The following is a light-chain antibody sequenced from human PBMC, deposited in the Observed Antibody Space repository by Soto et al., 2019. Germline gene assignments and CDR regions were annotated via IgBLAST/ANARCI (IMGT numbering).Light chain of an antibody. CDR2: EVS. Sequence: QSALAQHASVSGSPGQSITISCTGAGSDVGGYNYVSWYQQQSGKAPKLMIHEVSNRPSGVSNRFSGSKSGNTASLTISGLQAEDEADYYCSSFTSSRAYVFGIGTKVTVL. V-gene: IGLV2-14*01. J-gene: IGLJ1*01. CDR3: SSFTSSRAYV. CDR1: GSDVGGYNY.